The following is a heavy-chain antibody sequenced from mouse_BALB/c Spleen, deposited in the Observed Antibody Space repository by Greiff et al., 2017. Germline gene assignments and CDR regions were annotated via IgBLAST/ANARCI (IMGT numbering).Heavy chain of an antibody. V-gene: IGHV10-1*02. Sequence: EVMLVESGGGLVQPKGSLKLSCAASGFTFNTYAMNWVRQAPGKGLEWVARIRSKSNNYATYYADSVKDRFTISRDDSQSMLYLQMNNLKTEDTAMYYCVSLYYGYDVGKTEDWYFDVWGAGTTVTVSS. CDR1: GFTFNTYA. CDR3: VSLYYGYDVGKTEDWYFDV. D-gene: IGHD2-2*01. J-gene: IGHJ1*01. CDR2: IRSKSNNYAT.